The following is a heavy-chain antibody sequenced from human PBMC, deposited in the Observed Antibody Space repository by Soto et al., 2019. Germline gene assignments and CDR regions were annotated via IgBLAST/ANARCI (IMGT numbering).Heavy chain of an antibody. D-gene: IGHD2-8*01. CDR2: IRYKVNSHTT. J-gene: IGHJ2*01. CDR1: GFTFSDHY. Sequence: EVQLVESGGGLVQPGGSLRLSCAASGFTFSDHYMDWVRQAPGKGLEWVGRIRYKVNSHTTEYAASVKGRFTISRDDSKNSLYLQMNSLKTEDTAVYYCARGYCSNGVCYRYIDLWGRGTLVTVSS. CDR3: ARGYCSNGVCYRYIDL. V-gene: IGHV3-72*01.